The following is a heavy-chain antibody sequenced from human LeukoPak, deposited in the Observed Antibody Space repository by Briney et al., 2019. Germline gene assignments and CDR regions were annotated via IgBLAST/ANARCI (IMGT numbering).Heavy chain of an antibody. CDR2: IIPILGIA. CDR3: ARGWFGESREGYFDY. V-gene: IGHV1-69*04. Sequence: SVKVSCKASGGTFSSYAIGWVRQAPGQGLEWMGRIIPILGIANYAQKFQGRVTITADKSTSTAYVELSSLRSEDTAVYYCARGWFGESREGYFDYWGQGTLVTVSS. J-gene: IGHJ4*02. CDR1: GGTFSSYA. D-gene: IGHD3-10*01.